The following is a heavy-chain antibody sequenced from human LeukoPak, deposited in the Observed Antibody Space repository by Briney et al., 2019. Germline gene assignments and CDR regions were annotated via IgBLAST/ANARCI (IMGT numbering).Heavy chain of an antibody. CDR3: VKSSITMVRGVPD. CDR2: ISSNGGST. V-gene: IGHV3-64D*06. D-gene: IGHD3-10*01. J-gene: IGHJ4*02. Sequence: PGGSLRLSCSASGFTFGSYAMHWVRQAPGKRLEYVSAISSNGGSTYYADSVKGRFTISRDNSKNALYLRMSSLRTEDTAVYYCVKSSITMVRGVPDWGQGTLVTVSS. CDR1: GFTFGSYA.